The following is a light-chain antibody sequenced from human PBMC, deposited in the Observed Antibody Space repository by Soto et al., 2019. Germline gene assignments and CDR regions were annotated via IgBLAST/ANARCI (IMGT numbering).Light chain of an antibody. CDR1: SSDIGGYNY. CDR2: EVS. V-gene: IGLV2-8*01. Sequence: QSVLTQPPSASGSPGQSVAISCTGTSSDIGGYNYVSWYQQHPGKAPKLIIYEVSERPSGVPDRFSGSKSGNTASLTVSGLQAEDEADYYCSSYAGSDNVVFGGGTKVTVL. J-gene: IGLJ3*02. CDR3: SSYAGSDNVV.